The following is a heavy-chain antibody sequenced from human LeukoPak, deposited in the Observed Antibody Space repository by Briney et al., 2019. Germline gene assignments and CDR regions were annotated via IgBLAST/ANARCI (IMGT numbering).Heavy chain of an antibody. V-gene: IGHV3-74*01. CDR2: IKTDGSIT. Sequence: GGSLRLSCSASGFSFSVYLMHCVRQAPGKGPVWVSRIKTDGSITDYADSVKGRFTISRDNSKNTLYLQMNSLRAEDTAVYYCAKRPYYYYYMDVWGKGTTVTVSS. CDR1: GFSFSVYL. CDR3: AKRPYYYYYMDV. J-gene: IGHJ6*03.